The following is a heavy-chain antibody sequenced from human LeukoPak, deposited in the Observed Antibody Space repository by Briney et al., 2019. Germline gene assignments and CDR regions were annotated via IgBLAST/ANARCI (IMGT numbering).Heavy chain of an antibody. J-gene: IGHJ4*02. D-gene: IGHD2-21*01. Sequence: GGSLRLSCAASGFTFSDHYMDWVRQAPGKGLEWVGRIKHKAHSYTTEYAASVKGRFTISRDDSKSSLYLQMNSLKIEDTAVYYCARFAKGGWGQGTLVTVSS. CDR1: GFTFSDHY. V-gene: IGHV3-72*01. CDR2: IKHKAHSYTT. CDR3: ARFAKGG.